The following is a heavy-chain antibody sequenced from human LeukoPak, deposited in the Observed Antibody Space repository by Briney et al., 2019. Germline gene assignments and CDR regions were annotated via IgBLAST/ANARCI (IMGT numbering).Heavy chain of an antibody. CDR3: AARARLGYCSSTSCPRGYGMDV. Sequence: ASVKVSCTASGYTFTSYYMHWVRQAPGQGLEWMGIINPSGGSTSYAQKFQGRVTMTRDTSTSTVYMELSSLRSEDTAVYYCAARARLGYCSSTSCPRGYGMDVWGQGTTVTVSS. D-gene: IGHD2-2*01. CDR1: GYTFTSYY. V-gene: IGHV1-46*01. J-gene: IGHJ6*02. CDR2: INPSGGST.